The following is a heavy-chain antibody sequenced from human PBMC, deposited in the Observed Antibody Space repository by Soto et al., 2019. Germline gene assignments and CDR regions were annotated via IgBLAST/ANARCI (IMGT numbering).Heavy chain of an antibody. V-gene: IGHV3-7*01. CDR1: GFSFSSFW. CDR3: ARDVI. J-gene: IGHJ4*02. Sequence: EVQLVESGGGLVQPGGSQRLSCAASGFSFSSFWMSWVRQAPGKGLEWVAAIKEDGSEKNYVDSVRGRFTISRDNAKNSLYLPMNSLRAVDTAVYYCARDVIWGQGSLVTVSS. CDR2: IKEDGSEK.